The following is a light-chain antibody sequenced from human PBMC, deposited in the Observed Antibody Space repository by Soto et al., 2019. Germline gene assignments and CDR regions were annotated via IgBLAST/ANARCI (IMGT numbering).Light chain of an antibody. J-gene: IGLJ3*02. CDR1: SSDVGAYNY. V-gene: IGLV2-14*01. CDR3: SSYTTSSTWV. CDR2: EVS. Sequence: QSALTQPASVSGSPGQSITISCTGTSSDVGAYNYVSWYQQHPDKAPKRMIYEVSNRPSGVSNRFSGSKSGNTASLTISGLQAEDEADYYCSSYTTSSTWVFGGGTKLPVL.